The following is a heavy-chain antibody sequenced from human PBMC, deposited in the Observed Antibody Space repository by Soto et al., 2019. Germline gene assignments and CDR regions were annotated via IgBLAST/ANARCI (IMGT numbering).Heavy chain of an antibody. D-gene: IGHD6-19*01. Sequence: ASVKVSCKAPGYTFTSYAMNWVRQAPGQRLEWMGWINAGNGNTKYSQKFQGRVTITRDTSASTAYMELSSLRSEDTAVYYCARDGSAVAGIYGMDVWGQGTTVTVSS. CDR3: ARDGSAVAGIYGMDV. J-gene: IGHJ6*02. CDR2: INAGNGNT. V-gene: IGHV1-3*01. CDR1: GYTFTSYA.